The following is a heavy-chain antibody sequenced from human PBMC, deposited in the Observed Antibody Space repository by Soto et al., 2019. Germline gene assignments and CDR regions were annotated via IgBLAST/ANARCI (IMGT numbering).Heavy chain of an antibody. Sequence: SETLSLTCTVSGGPISSYYWSWIRQPPGKGLEWIGYIYYSGSTNYNPSLKSRVTISVDTSKNQFSLKLSSVTAADTAVYYCASIAFGYYGMDVWGQGTTVTV. D-gene: IGHD3-10*01. CDR3: ASIAFGYYGMDV. CDR1: GGPISSYY. CDR2: IYYSGST. V-gene: IGHV4-59*01. J-gene: IGHJ6*02.